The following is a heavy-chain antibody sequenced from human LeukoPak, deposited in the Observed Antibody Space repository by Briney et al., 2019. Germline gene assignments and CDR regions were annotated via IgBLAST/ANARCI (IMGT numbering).Heavy chain of an antibody. CDR2: IRSKAYGGTT. CDR3: TRRVYYGSGSYYNGINWFDP. J-gene: IGHJ5*02. Sequence: GGSLRLSCTASGFTFGDYAMSWVRQAPGKGLEWVGFIRSKAYGGTTEYAASVKGRFTISRDDSKSIAYLQMNSLKTEDTAVYYCTRRVYYGSGSYYNGINWFDPWGQGTLVTASS. V-gene: IGHV3-49*04. D-gene: IGHD3-10*01. CDR1: GFTFGDYA.